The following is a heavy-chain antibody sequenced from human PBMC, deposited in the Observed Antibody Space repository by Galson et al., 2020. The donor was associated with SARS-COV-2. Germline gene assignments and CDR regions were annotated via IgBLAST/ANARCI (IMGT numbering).Heavy chain of an antibody. J-gene: IGHJ4*02. D-gene: IGHD6-19*01. Sequence: ASVKVSCKASGYTFTSYDINWVRQATGQGLEWMGWMNPNSGNTGYAQKFQGRVTMTRNTSISTAYMELSSLRSEDTAVYYCARVVRSYFSLWDSSGWSSPPYYFDYWGQGTLVTVSS. CDR3: ARVVRSYFSLWDSSGWSSPPYYFDY. CDR1: GYTFTSYD. V-gene: IGHV1-8*01. CDR2: MNPNSGNT.